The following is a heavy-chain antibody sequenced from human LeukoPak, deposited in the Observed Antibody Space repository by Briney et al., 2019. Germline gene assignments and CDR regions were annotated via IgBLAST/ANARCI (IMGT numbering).Heavy chain of an antibody. CDR1: GYTFTSYG. J-gene: IGHJ4*02. V-gene: IGHV1-18*04. Sequence: GASVKVSCKASGYTFTSYGISWVRQAPGQGLEWMGWISAYNGNTNYAQKLQGRVTMTTDTSTSTAYMELRSLRSDDTAVYYCARDSGRVILTGYQDYWGQGTLVTVSS. CDR3: ARDSGRVILTGYQDY. D-gene: IGHD3-9*01. CDR2: ISAYNGNT.